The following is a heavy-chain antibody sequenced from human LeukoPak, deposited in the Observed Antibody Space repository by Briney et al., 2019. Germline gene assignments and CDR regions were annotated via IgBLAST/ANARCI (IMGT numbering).Heavy chain of an antibody. D-gene: IGHD3-10*01. Sequence: SETLSLTCTVSGDSISSGDYYWSWIRQPAGKGLEWIGYIYYSGSTSYNPSLKSRVTISVDTFRNQFSLKLTSVTAADTAIYYCAKSDYYGASDYWGQGTLVTVSS. CDR1: GDSISSGDYY. CDR2: IYYSGST. J-gene: IGHJ4*02. CDR3: AKSDYYGASDY. V-gene: IGHV4-61*10.